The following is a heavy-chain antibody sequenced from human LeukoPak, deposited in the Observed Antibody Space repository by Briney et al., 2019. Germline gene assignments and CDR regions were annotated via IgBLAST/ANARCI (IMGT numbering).Heavy chain of an antibody. D-gene: IGHD2-15*01. CDR3: ARDSPDIVVVVASDYYYYYGMDV. J-gene: IGHJ6*02. Sequence: GGSLRLSCAASGFTFSSYAMHWVRQAPGKGLEWVAVISYDGSNKYYADSVKGRFTISRDNAKSSLYLQMNSLRAEDTAVYYCARDSPDIVVVVASDYYYYYGMDVWGQGTTVTVSS. CDR2: ISYDGSNK. CDR1: GFTFSSYA. V-gene: IGHV3-30-3*01.